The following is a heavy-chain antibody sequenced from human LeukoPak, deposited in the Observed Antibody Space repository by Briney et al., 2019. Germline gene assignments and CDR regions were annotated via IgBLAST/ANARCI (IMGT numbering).Heavy chain of an antibody. CDR3: ARAGGSRVPNWFDP. Sequence: NPSETLSLTCTVSGGSISSGDYYWSWIRQPPGKGLEWIGYIYYSGSTYYNPSLKSRVTISVDTSKNQFSLKLSSVTAADTAVYYCARAGGSRVPNWFDPWGQGTLVTVSS. CDR2: IYYSGST. D-gene: IGHD3-10*01. J-gene: IGHJ5*02. V-gene: IGHV4-30-4*01. CDR1: GGSISSGDYY.